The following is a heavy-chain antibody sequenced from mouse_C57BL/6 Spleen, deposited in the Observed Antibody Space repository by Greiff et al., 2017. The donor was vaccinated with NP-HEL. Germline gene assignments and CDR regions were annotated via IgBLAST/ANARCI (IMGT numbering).Heavy chain of an antibody. CDR3: ARGGGYGSRAMDY. CDR2: ISSGSSTI. J-gene: IGHJ4*01. V-gene: IGHV5-17*01. D-gene: IGHD1-1*01. CDR1: GFTFSDYG. Sequence: EVKLMESGGGLVKPGGSLKLSCAASGFTFSDYGMHWVRQAPEKGLEWVAYISSGSSTIYYADTVKGRFTISRDNAKNTLFLQMTSLRSEDTAMYYCARGGGYGSRAMDYWGQGTSVTVSS.